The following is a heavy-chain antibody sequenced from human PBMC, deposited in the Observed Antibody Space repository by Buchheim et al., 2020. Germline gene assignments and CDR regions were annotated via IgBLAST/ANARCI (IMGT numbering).Heavy chain of an antibody. V-gene: IGHV3-30*18. D-gene: IGHD3-10*01. CDR3: AKSGYGMDV. J-gene: IGHJ6*02. CDR2: ISYDGSNK. Sequence: QVQLVESGGGVVQPGRSPRLSCAASGFTFSSYGMHWVRQAPGKGLEWVAVISYDGSNKYYADSVKGRFTISRDNSKNTLNLQMNSLRAEDTAVYYCAKSGYGMDVWGQGTT. CDR1: GFTFSSYG.